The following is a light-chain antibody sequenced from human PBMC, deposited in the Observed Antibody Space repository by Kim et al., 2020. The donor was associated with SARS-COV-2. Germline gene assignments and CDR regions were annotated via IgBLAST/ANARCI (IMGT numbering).Light chain of an antibody. CDR1: QSVSSN. CDR2: GAS. Sequence: EIVITQSPATLSVSPGERATLSCRASQSVSSNLAWYQQKPGQAPRLLIYGASTRPTGIPARFSGSGSGTEFTLTISSLQSEDFAVYYCQQYNNWPPLTFGGGTKVDIK. V-gene: IGKV3-15*01. CDR3: QQYNNWPPLT. J-gene: IGKJ4*01.